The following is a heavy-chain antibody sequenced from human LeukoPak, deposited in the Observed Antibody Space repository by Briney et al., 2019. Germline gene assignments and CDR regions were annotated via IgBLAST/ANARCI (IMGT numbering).Heavy chain of an antibody. J-gene: IGHJ4*02. CDR3: ARDRQYCSGGSCYFDY. CDR1: GGTFNSYA. D-gene: IGHD2-15*01. CDR2: IIPIFGTP. Sequence: ASVKVSCKASGGTFNSYAISWVRQAPGQGLEWVGRIIPIFGTPNYAQKFQGRVTITTDESTSTAYMDLSGLRSEDTAVYYCARDRQYCSGGSCYFDYWGQGTLVTVSS. V-gene: IGHV1-69*05.